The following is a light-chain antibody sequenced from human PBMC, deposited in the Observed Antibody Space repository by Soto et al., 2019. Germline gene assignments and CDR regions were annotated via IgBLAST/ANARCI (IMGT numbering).Light chain of an antibody. CDR3: SSKSDSSTPLV. J-gene: IGLJ1*01. CDR2: EVT. CDR1: SSDVGAYNY. Sequence: QSVLTQPASVSGSPGQSITISCTGTSSDVGAYNYVSWYQHHPGKVPKLLIYEVTNRPSGVSDRFSGSKSGNTASLTISGLQAEDEADYYCSSKSDSSTPLVFGAGTKVTVL. V-gene: IGLV2-14*01.